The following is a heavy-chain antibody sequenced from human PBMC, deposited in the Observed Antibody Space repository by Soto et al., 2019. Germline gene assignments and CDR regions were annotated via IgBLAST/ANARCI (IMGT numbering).Heavy chain of an antibody. J-gene: IGHJ4*02. V-gene: IGHV4-59*01. CDR2: VYFRGST. CDR1: GDSMNTYY. CDR3: ARSSGYATPLDQ. Sequence: QVQLQESGPGLVKPSETLSLTCTVSGDSMNTYYWTWIRQSPGKGLEWIGYVYFRGSTYYHPSSQGRVSISIDTSQNQFSLSLNSMTAADTAVYYCARSSGYATPLDQWGQGTLVTVSS. D-gene: IGHD3-22*01.